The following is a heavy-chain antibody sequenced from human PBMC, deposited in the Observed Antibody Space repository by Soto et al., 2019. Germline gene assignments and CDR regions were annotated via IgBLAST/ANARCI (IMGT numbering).Heavy chain of an antibody. Sequence: PSETLSLTCTVSGGSISSGGYYWSWIRQHPGKGLEWIGYIYYSGSTYYNPSLKSRVTISVDTSKNQFSLKLSSVTAADTAVYYCARAGYDSSGYYYAPRYWGQGTLVTVSS. V-gene: IGHV4-31*03. D-gene: IGHD3-22*01. J-gene: IGHJ4*02. CDR3: ARAGYDSSGYYYAPRY. CDR2: IYYSGST. CDR1: GGSISSGGYY.